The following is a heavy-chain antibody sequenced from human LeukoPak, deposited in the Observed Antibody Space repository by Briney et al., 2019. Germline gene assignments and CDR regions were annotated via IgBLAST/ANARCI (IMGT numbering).Heavy chain of an antibody. CDR3: ARVRSGHFDY. CDR1: SGSISSYY. Sequence: SETLSLTCTVSSGSISSYYWSWIRQPPGKGLEWLGYFYYSGNTNYNPSLKSRVTISVDTSKNQFSLKLSSVTAADTAVYYCARVRSGHFDYWGQGTLVTVSS. D-gene: IGHD3-10*01. J-gene: IGHJ4*02. CDR2: FYYSGNT. V-gene: IGHV4-59*01.